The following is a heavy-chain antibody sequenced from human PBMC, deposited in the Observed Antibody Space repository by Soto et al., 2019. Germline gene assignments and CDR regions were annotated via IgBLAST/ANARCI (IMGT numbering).Heavy chain of an antibody. CDR1: GSSVNSDY. Sequence: GGSLRLSCVASGSSVNSDYMSWVRQAPGKGLEWVSLIFPGGTTYYAESVKGRFTISKDSSKSTLYLQMNNLRVEDTGIFYCARGFHYGTIDSWGQGALVTVSS. D-gene: IGHD3-10*01. J-gene: IGHJ4*02. CDR2: IFPGGTT. CDR3: ARGFHYGTIDS. V-gene: IGHV3-53*01.